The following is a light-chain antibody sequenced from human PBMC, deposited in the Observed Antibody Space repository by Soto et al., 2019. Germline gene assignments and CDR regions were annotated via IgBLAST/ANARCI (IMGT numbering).Light chain of an antibody. CDR2: DSS. CDR1: LGINNY. V-gene: IGKV1-33*01. Sequence: DIEMTQSPSSLSASVGDRVTIICQASLGINNYLNWYQQKPGKAPKLLIYDSSNLEIGVPSRFSGSGYGTRFSFTISSLQPEDIATYYYQQYDNLPFTFGQGTRLDIK. CDR3: QQYDNLPFT. J-gene: IGKJ5*01.